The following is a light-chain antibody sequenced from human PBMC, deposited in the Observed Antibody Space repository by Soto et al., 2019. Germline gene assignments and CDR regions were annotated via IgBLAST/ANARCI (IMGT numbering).Light chain of an antibody. CDR3: LQYNNWPPLT. CDR1: RSVSSY. Sequence: ESVLTPSPATLSLSPGESATLSCSTSRSVSSYLDWYQHKPGQAPRLLIYAASTRATGVPDRFSGSGSGTEFTLTITSLQSEDFAVYYCLQYNNWPPLTFGKGQRRAIK. CDR2: AAS. J-gene: IGKJ5*01. V-gene: IGKV3-15*01.